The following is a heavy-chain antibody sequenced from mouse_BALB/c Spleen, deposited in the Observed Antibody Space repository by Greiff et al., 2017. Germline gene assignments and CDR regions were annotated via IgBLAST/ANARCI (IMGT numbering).Heavy chain of an antibody. Sequence: QVQLQQSGAELAKPGASVQMSCKASGYTFTSYWMHWVKQRPGQGLEWIGYINPSTGYTEYNQKFKAKATLTADKSSSTAYMQLSSLTSEDSAFYYCARRLEGPMDYWGQGTSVTVAS. D-gene: IGHD1-2*01. V-gene: IGHV1-7*01. CDR3: ARRLEGPMDY. CDR1: GYTFTSYW. J-gene: IGHJ4*01. CDR2: INPSTGYT.